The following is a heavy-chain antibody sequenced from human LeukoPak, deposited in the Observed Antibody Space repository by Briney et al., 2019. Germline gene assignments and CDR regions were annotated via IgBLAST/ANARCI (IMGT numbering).Heavy chain of an antibody. D-gene: IGHD3-10*01. J-gene: IGHJ4*02. V-gene: IGHV3-48*03. CDR2: ISSSGSTI. CDR3: ARDQGGGSTDYYFDY. CDR1: GFTFSSYE. Sequence: EGSLRLSCAASGFTFSSYEMNWVRQAPGKGLEWVSYISSSGSTIYYADSVKGRFTISRDNAKNSLYLQMNSLRAEDTAVYYCARDQGGGSTDYYFDYWGQGTLVTVSS.